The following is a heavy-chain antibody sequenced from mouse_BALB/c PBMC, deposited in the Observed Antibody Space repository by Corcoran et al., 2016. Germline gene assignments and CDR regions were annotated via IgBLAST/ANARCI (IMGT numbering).Heavy chain of an antibody. V-gene: IGHV1S136*01. CDR2: INPYNDGT. J-gene: IGHJ4*01. Sequence: EVQLQQSGPELVKPGASVKMSCKASGYTFTSYVMHWVKQKPGQGLEWIGYINPYNDGTKYNEKFKGKARLTSDKSSSTAYSEPSSLTSADSAVYYCAKSDGSHYAMDYWGQGTSVTVSS. D-gene: IGHD1-1*02. CDR3: AKSDGSHYAMDY. CDR1: GYTFTSYV.